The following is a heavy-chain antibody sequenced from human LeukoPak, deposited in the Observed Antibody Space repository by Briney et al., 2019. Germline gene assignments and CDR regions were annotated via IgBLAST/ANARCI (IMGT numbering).Heavy chain of an antibody. Sequence: SETLSLTCTVSGGSISRSTYYWSWLRPPPRKGLEGIGCIYYTGSTYSSPSLKSRVTISADSSKNQFSLRLRSVTAADTAVYYCARRENTDSTDVEGAFDMWGQGTMVTVSS. D-gene: IGHD2/OR15-2a*01. CDR1: GGSISRSTYY. V-gene: IGHV4-39*01. J-gene: IGHJ3*02. CDR2: IYYTGST. CDR3: ARRENTDSTDVEGAFDM.